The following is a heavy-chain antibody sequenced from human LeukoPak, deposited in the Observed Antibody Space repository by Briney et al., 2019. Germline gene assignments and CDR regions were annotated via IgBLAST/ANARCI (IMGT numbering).Heavy chain of an antibody. V-gene: IGHV3-64D*08. J-gene: IGHJ5*02. D-gene: IGHD1-26*01. Sequence: GGSLRLSCAASGFTFSSHSMNWVRQAPGKGLEFVSAITSNGGSTYYADSVKGRFTISRDNSKNTLYLQMSSLRAEDTAVYYCVTVGMTSIWSYLRFDPRGQGTLVSVSS. CDR3: VTVGMTSIWSYLRFDP. CDR1: GFTFSSHS. CDR2: ITSNGGST.